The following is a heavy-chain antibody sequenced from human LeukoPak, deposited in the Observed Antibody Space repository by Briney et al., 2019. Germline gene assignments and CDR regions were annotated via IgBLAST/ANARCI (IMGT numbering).Heavy chain of an antibody. CDR1: GYSFTSYW. J-gene: IGHJ4*02. Sequence: GESLKISCKGSGYSFTSYWIGWVRQMPGKGLEWMEIVYPSDSDTRYSPSFQGQVTLSADKSISTAYLQWSSLKASDTAMYYCARVSRGYNPFDYWGQGTLVTVSS. CDR3: ARVSRGYNPFDY. D-gene: IGHD5-24*01. CDR2: VYPSDSDT. V-gene: IGHV5-51*01.